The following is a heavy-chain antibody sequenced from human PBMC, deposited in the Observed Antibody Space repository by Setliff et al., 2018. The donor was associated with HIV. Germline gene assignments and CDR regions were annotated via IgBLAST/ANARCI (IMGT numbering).Heavy chain of an antibody. Sequence: SVKVSCKASGGTFSSFGISWVRQAPGQGLEWMGGIVPRFGTANYAQKFQGRVTITADEPTSTAYMELSSLRSDDTAVYYCARGWICRGGSCYPHYYYYMDVWGKGTTVTVS. CDR1: GGTFSSFG. D-gene: IGHD2-15*01. J-gene: IGHJ6*03. CDR3: ARGWICRGGSCYPHYYYYMDV. V-gene: IGHV1-69*13. CDR2: IVPRFGTA.